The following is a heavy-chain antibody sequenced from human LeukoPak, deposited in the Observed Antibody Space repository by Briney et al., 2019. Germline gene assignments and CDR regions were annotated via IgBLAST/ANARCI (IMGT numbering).Heavy chain of an antibody. V-gene: IGHV3-9*01. Sequence: GRSLRLSCAASGFTFNDYAMRWVRQAPGKGLEWVSGISWNSGSVGYADSVKGRFTISRDNAKNSLYLQMNSLRAEDTALYYCAKGREWSSGLITSPFDYWGQGTLVTVSS. CDR2: ISWNSGSV. CDR1: GFTFNDYA. D-gene: IGHD3-22*01. J-gene: IGHJ4*02. CDR3: AKGREWSSGLITSPFDY.